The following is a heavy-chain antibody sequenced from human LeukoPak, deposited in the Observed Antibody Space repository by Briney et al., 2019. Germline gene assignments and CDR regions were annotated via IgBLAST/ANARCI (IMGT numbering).Heavy chain of an antibody. CDR2: IYYSGST. J-gene: IGHJ4*02. D-gene: IGHD3-16*01. Sequence: SQTLSLTCTVSGGSISSGGYYWSWIRQPPGKGLEWIGYIYYSGSTYYNPSLKSRVTISVDTSKNQFSLKLSSVTAADTAVYYCAGVNPGPMFGFGGGFDYWGQGTLVTVSS. V-gene: IGHV4-31*03. CDR3: AGVNPGPMFGFGGGFDY. CDR1: GGSISSGGYY.